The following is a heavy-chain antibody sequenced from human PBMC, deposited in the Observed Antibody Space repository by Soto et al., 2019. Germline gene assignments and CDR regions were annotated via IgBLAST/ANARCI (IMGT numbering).Heavy chain of an antibody. Sequence: EVQLLESGGGLVQPGGSLRLSCAASGFSFSSYAMSWVRQAPGKGLEWVSAISGSGGSTYYADSVKGRFTISRDNSKNTLYLQMNSLRAEDTAVYYCAKNPPPPGYCSGGSCHGPWGQGTLVTVSS. V-gene: IGHV3-23*01. CDR1: GFSFSSYA. J-gene: IGHJ5*02. CDR3: AKNPPPPGYCSGGSCHGP. CDR2: ISGSGGST. D-gene: IGHD2-15*01.